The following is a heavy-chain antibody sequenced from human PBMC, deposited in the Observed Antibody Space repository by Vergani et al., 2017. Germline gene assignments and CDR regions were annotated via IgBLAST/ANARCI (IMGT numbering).Heavy chain of an antibody. J-gene: IGHJ6*02. V-gene: IGHV4-34*01. CDR2: INHSGST. CDR3: ARGEDIVVVPAAIRVYYYYGMDV. Sequence: QVQLQQWGAGLLKPSETLSLTCAVYGGSFSGYYWRRIRQPPGKGLEWIGEINHSGSTNYNPSLKSRVTISVDTSKNQFSLKLSAVTAADTAVYYCARGEDIVVVPAAIRVYYYYGMDVWGQGTTVTVSS. CDR1: GGSFSGYY. D-gene: IGHD2-2*02.